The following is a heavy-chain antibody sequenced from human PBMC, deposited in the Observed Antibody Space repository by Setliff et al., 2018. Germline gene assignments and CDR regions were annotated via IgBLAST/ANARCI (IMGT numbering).Heavy chain of an antibody. CDR3: ARHRGYSSPSLEYYYYGLNV. J-gene: IGHJ6*02. D-gene: IGHD3-22*01. V-gene: IGHV4-38-2*01. Sequence: SETLSLTCAVSGYSISSGYYWGWVRQPPGKGLEWLGTLSDSGSTYYNPSFKGRVTISEHSSQTQFFLELSSVTAADTAVYYCARHRGYSSPSLEYYYYGLNVWGQGTTVTVSS. CDR2: LSDSGST. CDR1: GYSISSGYY.